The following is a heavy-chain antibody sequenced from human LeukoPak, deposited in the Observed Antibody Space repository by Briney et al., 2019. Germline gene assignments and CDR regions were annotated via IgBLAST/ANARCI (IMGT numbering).Heavy chain of an antibody. J-gene: IGHJ4*02. CDR2: ISYDGGNQ. CDR3: ARDGDQYGSGSYYRGIDF. CDR1: GFSLRTYG. V-gene: IGHV3-30*04. Sequence: GGSLRLSCAASGFSLRTYGIHWVRQAPGKGLQWVAVISYDGGNQYYADSVKGRFTISRDSSENTLYMQMNSLRAEDTAVYYCARDGDQYGSGSYYRGIDFWGQGTLVTVPS. D-gene: IGHD3-10*01.